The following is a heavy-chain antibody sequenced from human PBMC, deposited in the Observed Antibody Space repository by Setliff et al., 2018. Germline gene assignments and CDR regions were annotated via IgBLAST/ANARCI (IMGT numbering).Heavy chain of an antibody. Sequence: SETLSLTCTVSGGSISTYYWSWIRQPPEKGLEWIAYIHYSGSTNQNPSLKSRVTISVDTSKNQFSLRVNSVTAADTAVYYCASTPGYSSAGYFQHWGQGTLVTVSS. CDR3: ASTPGYSSAGYFQH. CDR1: GGSISTYY. J-gene: IGHJ1*01. V-gene: IGHV4-59*08. D-gene: IGHD6-19*01. CDR2: IHYSGST.